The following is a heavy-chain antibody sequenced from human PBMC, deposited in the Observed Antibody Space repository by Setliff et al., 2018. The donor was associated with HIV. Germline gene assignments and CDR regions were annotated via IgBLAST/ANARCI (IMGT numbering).Heavy chain of an antibody. CDR1: GGSISSNW. J-gene: IGHJ4*02. Sequence: LSLTCAVSGGSISSNWWSWVRQSPGKGLEWIGEIYHSGSTHYNPSLQSRVTISVDKSKSQFSLKLNSVTAADTAVYYCAGHGDYAYYFDYWGQGTLVTVSS. D-gene: IGHD4-17*01. CDR2: IYHSGST. V-gene: IGHV4-4*02. CDR3: AGHGDYAYYFDY.